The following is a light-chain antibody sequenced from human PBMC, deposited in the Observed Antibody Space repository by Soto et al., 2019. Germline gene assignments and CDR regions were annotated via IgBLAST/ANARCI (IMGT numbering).Light chain of an antibody. CDR1: QSVSSN. Sequence: EIVMTQSPATLSVSPGERATLSCRASQSVSSNLAWYQQKPGQAPRLLIYGASTRATGIPARFSGSGSGTELTLTISSPQSEDFAVYYCQQYNNWPLTFGGGTKVEIK. J-gene: IGKJ4*01. CDR3: QQYNNWPLT. CDR2: GAS. V-gene: IGKV3D-15*01.